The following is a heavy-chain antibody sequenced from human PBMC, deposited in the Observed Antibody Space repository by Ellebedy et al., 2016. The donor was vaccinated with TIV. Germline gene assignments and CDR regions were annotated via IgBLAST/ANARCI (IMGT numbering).Heavy chain of an antibody. Sequence: SETLSLTCAVYGGSFSGYYWSWIRQPPGKGLEWIGEINQSGRTNYNPSLDKGRVTISGDTSKNQFSLMLSSVTVADTAVYYCAEGRSGWYYFDYWGQGTPVTVSS. CDR1: GGSFSGYY. CDR3: AEGRSGWYYFDY. V-gene: IGHV4-34*01. CDR2: INQSGRT. J-gene: IGHJ4*02. D-gene: IGHD6-19*01.